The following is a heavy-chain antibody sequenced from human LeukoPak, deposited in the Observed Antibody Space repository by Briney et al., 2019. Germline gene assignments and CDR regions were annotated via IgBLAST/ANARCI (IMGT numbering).Heavy chain of an antibody. V-gene: IGHV4-4*07. CDR2: IYTGGII. Sequence: SETLSLTCTVSGDSLSRYYWSWIRQSAGKGLEWIGRIYTGGIITYNASLKSRVTMSIDTSNNQFSLRLRFVTAADTAVYYCARDSGTTGEVKFDPWGQGTLVTVSS. CDR3: ARDSGTTGEVKFDP. D-gene: IGHD3-10*01. J-gene: IGHJ5*02. CDR1: GDSLSRYY.